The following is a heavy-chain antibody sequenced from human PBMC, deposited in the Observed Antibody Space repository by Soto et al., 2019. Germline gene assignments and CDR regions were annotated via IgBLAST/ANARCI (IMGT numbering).Heavy chain of an antibody. J-gene: IGHJ4*02. D-gene: IGHD3-22*01. CDR2: IYYSGST. CDR3: ARLDYYDSSGYPFDY. Sequence: TLSLTCTVSGGSISSYYWSWIRQPPGKGLEWIGYIYYSGSTNYNPSLKSRVTISVDTSKNQFSLKLSSVTAADTAVYYCARLDYYDSSGYPFDYWGQGTLVTVSS. V-gene: IGHV4-59*08. CDR1: GGSISSYY.